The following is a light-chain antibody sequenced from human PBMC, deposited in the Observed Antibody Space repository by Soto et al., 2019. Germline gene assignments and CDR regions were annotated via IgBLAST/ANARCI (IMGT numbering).Light chain of an antibody. J-gene: IGKJ2*01. Sequence: EIVMTQSPATLSVSPGERASLSCRASQSVSSNLAWFQKKPGQAPRLLIYGASTRATGIPARFSGSGSETEFTRTITSLQSEDFAVHYCQQYNNWPPYTFGQGTKLEIK. CDR3: QQYNNWPPYT. V-gene: IGKV3-15*01. CDR1: QSVSSN. CDR2: GAS.